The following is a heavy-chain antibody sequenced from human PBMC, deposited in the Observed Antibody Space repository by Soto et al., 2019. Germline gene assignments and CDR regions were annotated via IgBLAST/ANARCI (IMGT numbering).Heavy chain of an antibody. CDR3: ARGHEDILTGYSTSFDP. V-gene: IGHV4-4*02. CDR2: IYHSGTT. Sequence: SETLALTFAVSGCAISSSNWWSWFRQPPGKGLEWIGEIYHSGTTNYNPSLKSRVTISVDKSKNQFSLKLSSVTAADTAVYYCARGHEDILTGYSTSFDPWGQGTLVTVSS. CDR1: GCAISSSNW. J-gene: IGHJ5*02. D-gene: IGHD3-9*01.